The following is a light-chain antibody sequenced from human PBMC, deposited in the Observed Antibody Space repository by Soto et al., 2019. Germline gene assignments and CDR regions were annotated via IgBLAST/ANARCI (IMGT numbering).Light chain of an antibody. J-gene: IGKJ2*01. Sequence: EIVMTQSPATLSVSPGERATLSCRASQSVSSNSAWYQQKPGQAPRLLIYGASTRATAIPASFSGSGSGTEFTLTISSLQSEDLAVYYCQQYYNWPPYTFGQGTKFEI. CDR1: QSVSSN. V-gene: IGKV3-15*01. CDR2: GAS. CDR3: QQYYNWPPYT.